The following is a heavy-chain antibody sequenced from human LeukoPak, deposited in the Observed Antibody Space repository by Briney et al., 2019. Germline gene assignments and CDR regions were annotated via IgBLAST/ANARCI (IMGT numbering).Heavy chain of an antibody. CDR1: GFTFNKFA. V-gene: IGHV3-23*01. J-gene: IGHJ3*01. CDR2: IADAGT. Sequence: PGGSLRLSCAASGFTFNKFAMTWVRQAPGKGLEWVSTIADAGTYYADSVKGRFTISRDNSKNMLYLQLNSLRAGDTAMYYCAKNLGPFDVRGQGTMVTASS. D-gene: IGHD3-16*01. CDR3: AKNLGPFDV.